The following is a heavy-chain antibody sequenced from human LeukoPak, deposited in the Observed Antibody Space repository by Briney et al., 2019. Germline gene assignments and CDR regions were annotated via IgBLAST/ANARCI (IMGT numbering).Heavy chain of an antibody. V-gene: IGHV3-23*01. D-gene: IGHD3-3*01. J-gene: IGHJ4*02. CDR3: AKDLDDFWSGYYPVVAGFDY. CDR2: MSSVT. CDR1: GFTFSNFA. Sequence: GGSLRLSCAASGFTFSNFAMSWVRQAPGKGLEWVSAMSSVTYYADSVKGRFTISRDNSKNTLYLQMNSLRAEDTAVYYCAKDLDDFWSGYYPVVAGFDYWGQGTLVAVSS.